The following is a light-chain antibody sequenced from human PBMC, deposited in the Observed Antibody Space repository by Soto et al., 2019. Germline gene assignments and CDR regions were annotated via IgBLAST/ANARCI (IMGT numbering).Light chain of an antibody. CDR2: RVS. J-gene: IGKJ1*01. CDR1: QSLLYSDGYTY. V-gene: IGKV2-30*01. CDR3: MQNTHWPAT. Sequence: DVVMTQSPLSLPVTLGQPASISCRSSQSLLYSDGYTYLNWFQQRPGQSPRRLIYRVSDRDSGVPDRFSGSGSGTDFTLKISRVEAEDIGVYYCMQNTHWPATFGQGTRVEIK.